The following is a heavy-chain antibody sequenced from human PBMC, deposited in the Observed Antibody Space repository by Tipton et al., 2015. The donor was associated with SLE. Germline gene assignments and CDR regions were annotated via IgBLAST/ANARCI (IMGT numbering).Heavy chain of an antibody. J-gene: IGHJ1*01. V-gene: IGHV3-43*01. D-gene: IGHD4-23*01. Sequence: LSLTCAVYGGSFSGYYWSWIRQSPGKGLEWVSLISWDGSATFYADSVKGRFTISKDNHANSLYLQMDRLTTEDAAVYYCAKDVTYGGNSGGFQHWGQGTLVTVSS. CDR3: AKDVTYGGNSGGFQH. CDR1: GGSFSGYY. CDR2: ISWDGSAT.